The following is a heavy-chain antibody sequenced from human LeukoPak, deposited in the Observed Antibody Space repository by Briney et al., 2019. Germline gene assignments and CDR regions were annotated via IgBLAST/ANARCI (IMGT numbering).Heavy chain of an antibody. CDR2: ISGSGGST. V-gene: IGHV3-23*01. CDR3: AKALGGYCSSTSCSY. Sequence: GGSLRLSCAASGFTFSSYAMTWVRQAPGKGLEWVSAISGSGGSTYYADSVKGRFTISRDDSKNTLYLQMNSLRAEGTAVYYCAKALGGYCSSTSCSYWGQGTLVTVSS. D-gene: IGHD2-2*01. J-gene: IGHJ4*02. CDR1: GFTFSSYA.